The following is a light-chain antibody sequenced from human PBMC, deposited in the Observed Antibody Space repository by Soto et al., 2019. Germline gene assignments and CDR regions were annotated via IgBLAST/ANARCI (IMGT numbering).Light chain of an antibody. CDR2: GAS. Sequence: EIVLTQSPGTLSLYPGERATLSCRASQTVTRNYLAWHQQKPGQTPRLLVYGASSRATGIPDRFSGSGSGTDFTLTISRLEPEDFAVYYCHHYGSSPLTFGQGTRLET. CDR1: QTVTRNY. V-gene: IGKV3-20*01. J-gene: IGKJ5*01. CDR3: HHYGSSPLT.